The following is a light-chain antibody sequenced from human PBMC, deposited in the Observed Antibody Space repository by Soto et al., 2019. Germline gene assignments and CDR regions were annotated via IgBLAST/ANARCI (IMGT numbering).Light chain of an antibody. CDR3: PPCSSYSLYT. Sequence: IQMTQSPSTLSASVGDRVNVSCRASQSIKNWLAWYQQTPGKAPKLLIYKASSLQSGVQSRFRGIGSGTEFPLYINCLQPDYFLTYCCPPCSSYSLYTF. V-gene: IGKV1-5*03. CDR2: KAS. J-gene: IGKJ2*01. CDR1: QSIKNW.